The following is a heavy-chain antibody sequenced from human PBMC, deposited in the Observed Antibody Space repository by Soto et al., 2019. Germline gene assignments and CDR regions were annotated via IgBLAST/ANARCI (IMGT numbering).Heavy chain of an antibody. D-gene: IGHD3-10*02. CDR2: ISGTGAKT. V-gene: IGHV3-23*01. CDR1: GFNFMDSA. CDR3: AKDYLVRTFMRTDVYDV. J-gene: IGHJ3*01. Sequence: HLGGSLRLSGAASGFNFMDSAMSWVRQAPGEGLEWVSLISGTGAKTYYADSVKGRFTISRENYKNTLYLQINSLRAEDTAVYYCAKDYLVRTFMRTDVYDVWGQGTMVTVSS.